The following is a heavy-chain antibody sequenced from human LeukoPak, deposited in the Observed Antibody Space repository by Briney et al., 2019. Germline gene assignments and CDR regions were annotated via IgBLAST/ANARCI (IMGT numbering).Heavy chain of an antibody. CDR2: ISASGGTT. CDR1: GCTFSSYA. Sequence: GGSLRLSCAASGCTFSSYAMSWVRQAPGKGLEWVSSISASGGTTYYAESVKGRFTISRDKSKNTLYLQMNSLRGEDTAVYYCAKVGYCSSTSCYSQNNWFDPWGQGTLVTVSS. V-gene: IGHV3-23*01. CDR3: AKVGYCSSTSCYSQNNWFDP. J-gene: IGHJ5*02. D-gene: IGHD2-2*01.